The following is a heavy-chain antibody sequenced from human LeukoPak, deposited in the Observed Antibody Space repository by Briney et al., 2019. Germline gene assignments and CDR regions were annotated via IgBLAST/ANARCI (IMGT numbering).Heavy chain of an antibody. CDR3: VVYVWGAHFDY. CDR2: INPNSGDT. Sequence: ASVKVSCKASGSTFTGYHMHWLRPAPGQGLEWMGWINPNSGDTNYAQKFQGRVTMTRDTSISTAYMELSRLRSDDTAVYYCVVYVWGAHFDYWGQGTLVTVSS. D-gene: IGHD3-16*01. CDR1: GSTFTGYH. J-gene: IGHJ4*02. V-gene: IGHV1-2*02.